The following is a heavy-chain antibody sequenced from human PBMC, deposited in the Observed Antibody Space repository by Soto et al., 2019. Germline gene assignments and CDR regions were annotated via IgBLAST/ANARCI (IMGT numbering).Heavy chain of an antibody. V-gene: IGHV4-34*01. Sequence: PSETLSLTCAVYGGSFSGYYWSWIRQPPGKGLEWIGEINHSGSTNYNPSLKSRVTISVDTSKNRFSLKLSSVTAADTAVYYCARGHCSGGSCYLRWTYYFDYWGQGTLVTVSS. D-gene: IGHD2-15*01. CDR2: INHSGST. CDR3: ARGHCSGGSCYLRWTYYFDY. J-gene: IGHJ4*02. CDR1: GGSFSGYY.